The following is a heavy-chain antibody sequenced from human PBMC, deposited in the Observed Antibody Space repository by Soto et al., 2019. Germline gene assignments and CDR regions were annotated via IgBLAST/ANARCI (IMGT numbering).Heavy chain of an antibody. CDR3: ARVGSSWSFDY. Sequence: PSETLSLTCTVSGGSISSYYWSWIRQPPGKGLEWIGNIYYTGSTSYNPSLKSRVTISVDTSKNQFSLKLSSVTAADTAVYYCARVGSSWSFDYWAREPWSPSPQ. CDR1: GGSISSYY. J-gene: IGHJ4*02. V-gene: IGHV4-59*12. CDR2: IYYTGST. D-gene: IGHD6-13*01.